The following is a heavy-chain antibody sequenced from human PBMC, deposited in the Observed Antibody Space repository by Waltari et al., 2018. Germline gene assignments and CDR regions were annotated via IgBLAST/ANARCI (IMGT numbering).Heavy chain of an antibody. V-gene: IGHV3-73*02. D-gene: IGHD1-26*01. CDR3: ISSGSFLYYFDY. CDR1: GFTFSGST. J-gene: IGHJ4*02. Sequence: EVQLVESGGGLVQPGGSLKVSCAASGFTFSGSTVHWVRQASGKGLEWVGHIKSKAKNYATEYTASMQGRFSISRDDSKNMAYLQMHSLKTEDTAVYYCISSGSFLYYFDYWGQGTLVTVSS. CDR2: IKSKAKNYAT.